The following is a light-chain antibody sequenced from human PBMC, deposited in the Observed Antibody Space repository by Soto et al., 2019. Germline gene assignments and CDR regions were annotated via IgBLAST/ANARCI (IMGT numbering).Light chain of an antibody. V-gene: IGLV2-8*01. CDR2: EVS. Sequence: LTQPPSASGSPGQSVAISCTGTSSDVGGYKYVSWFQQHPGKAPKLMICEVSKRPSGVPDRFSGSRSGNAASVTVSGLQAEDEADYYCCSYAGSNNYVFGTGTKVTVL. CDR1: SSDVGGYKY. CDR3: CSYAGSNNYV. J-gene: IGLJ1*01.